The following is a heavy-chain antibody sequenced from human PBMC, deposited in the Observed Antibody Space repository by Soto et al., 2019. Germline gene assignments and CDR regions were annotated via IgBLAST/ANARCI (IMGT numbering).Heavy chain of an antibody. CDR1: GFTFTSSA. V-gene: IGHV1-58*01. CDR2: IVVGSGNT. CDR3: AAGRTAAGNYYYYYGMDV. D-gene: IGHD6-13*01. Sequence: SVKVSCKASGFTFTSSAVQWVRQARGQRLEWIGWIVVGSGNTNYAQKFQGRVTITRDMSTSTAYMELSSLRSEDTAVYYCAAGRTAAGNYYYYYGMDVWGQGTTVTVSS. J-gene: IGHJ6*02.